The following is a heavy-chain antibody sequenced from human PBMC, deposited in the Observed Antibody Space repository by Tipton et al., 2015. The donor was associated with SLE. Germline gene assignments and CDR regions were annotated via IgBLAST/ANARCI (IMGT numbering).Heavy chain of an antibody. D-gene: IGHD1-1*01. J-gene: IGHJ2*01. CDR1: GFTFSDYY. CDR3: ARVVNWDWYFDL. Sequence: LRLSCVASGFTFSDYYMSWIRQPPGKGLEWIGEINHSGSTNYNPSLKSRVTISVDTSKNQFSLKLSSVTAADTAVYYCARVVNWDWYFDLWGRGTLVTVSS. V-gene: IGHV4-34*01. CDR2: INHSGST.